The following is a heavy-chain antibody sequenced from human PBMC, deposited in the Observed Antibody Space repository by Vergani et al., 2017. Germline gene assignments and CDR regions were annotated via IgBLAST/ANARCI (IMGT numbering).Heavy chain of an antibody. CDR3: TKNSHRKYCSGGSCYSFLDY. Sequence: VQLVESGGGVVQPGGSLRLSCAASGFTFSNYAMSWVRQAPGRGLEWVSTISGNGGSTYYADSVKGRFTISRDNSKNTLYLQMNSLRAEDTAIFYCTKNSHRKYCSGGSCYSFLDYWGQGTLVTVSS. CDR1: GFTFSNYA. CDR2: ISGNGGST. J-gene: IGHJ4*02. V-gene: IGHV3-23*04. D-gene: IGHD2-15*01.